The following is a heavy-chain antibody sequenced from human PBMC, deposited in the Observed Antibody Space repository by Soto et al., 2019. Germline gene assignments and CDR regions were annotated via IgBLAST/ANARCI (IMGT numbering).Heavy chain of an antibody. CDR3: ASFPELLLDFGWFDP. D-gene: IGHD2-15*01. J-gene: IGHJ5*02. V-gene: IGHV3-11*05. Sequence: QVQLVESGGGLVKPGGSLRLSCAASGFTFSDYYMSWIRQAPGKGLEWVSYISSSSSYTNYADSVKGRFTISRDNAKNSLYLQMNSLRAEDTAVYYCASFPELLLDFGWFDPWGQGTLVTVSS. CDR1: GFTFSDYY. CDR2: ISSSSSYT.